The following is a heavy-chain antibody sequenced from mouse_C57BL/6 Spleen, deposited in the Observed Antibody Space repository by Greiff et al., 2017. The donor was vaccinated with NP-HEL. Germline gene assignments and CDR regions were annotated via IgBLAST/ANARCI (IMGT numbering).Heavy chain of an antibody. D-gene: IGHD1-1*01. V-gene: IGHV1-76*01. CDR3: ARAFITTVVEGLDY. J-gene: IGHJ2*01. CDR1: GYTFTDYY. Sequence: VKLMESGAELVRPGASVKLSCKASGYTFTDYYINWVKQRPGQGLEWIARIYPGSGNTYYNEKFKGKATLTAEKSSSTAYMQLSSLTSEDSAVYFCARAFITTVVEGLDYWGQGTTLTVSS. CDR2: IYPGSGNT.